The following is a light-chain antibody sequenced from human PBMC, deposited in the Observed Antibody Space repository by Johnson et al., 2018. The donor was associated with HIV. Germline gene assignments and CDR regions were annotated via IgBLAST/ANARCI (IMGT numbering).Light chain of an antibody. CDR2: DNN. J-gene: IGLJ1*01. V-gene: IGLV1-51*01. CDR1: NSNIGNNY. CDR3: GTWDSSLSAYV. Sequence: QSVLTQPPSVSAAPGQKVTISCSGSNSNIGNNYVSWYQQLPGTAPKLLIYDNNKRPSGIPDRFSGSKSGTSATLGITGLQTGDAADYYCGTWDSSLSAYVFGSGTKVTVL.